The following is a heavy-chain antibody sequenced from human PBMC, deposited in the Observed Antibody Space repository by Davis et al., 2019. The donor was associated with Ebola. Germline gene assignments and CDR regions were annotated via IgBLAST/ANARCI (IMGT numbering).Heavy chain of an antibody. CDR1: GYTFTNYG. V-gene: IGHV1-18*01. J-gene: IGHJ6*02. Sequence: SVKVSCKASGYTFTNYGISWVRQAPGQGLEWMGWISTYNSNTHYAQNFQGRATLTIDTSTATAYMELKSLRSNDTAVYYCAKSHGASYFYGMDVWGQGTTVTVSS. D-gene: IGHD1-26*01. CDR2: ISTYNSNT. CDR3: AKSHGASYFYGMDV.